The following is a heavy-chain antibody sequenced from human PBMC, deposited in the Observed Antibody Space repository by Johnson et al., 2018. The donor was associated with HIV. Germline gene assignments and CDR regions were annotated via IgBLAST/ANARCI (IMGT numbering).Heavy chain of an antibody. CDR1: GFTFSSYG. J-gene: IGHJ3*02. V-gene: IGHV3-33*01. Sequence: VQLVESGGGVVQPGRSLRLSCAASGFTFSSYGMHWVRQTPGKGLEWVAFTRLEGSKKYYAESVKGQFTISRDNSKNTLYLQMNSLRAEDTAVYYCARESLDAFDIWGQGTMVTVSS. CDR3: ARESLDAFDI. CDR2: TRLEGSKK.